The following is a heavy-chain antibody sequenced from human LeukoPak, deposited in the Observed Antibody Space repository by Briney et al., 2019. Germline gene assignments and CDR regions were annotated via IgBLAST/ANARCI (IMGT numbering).Heavy chain of an antibody. D-gene: IGHD3-3*01. CDR3: AKVLRFLEWLLPEGDAFDI. CDR1: GFTFSCYA. CDR2: ISGSGGST. Sequence: GGSLRLSCAASGFTFSCYAMSWVRQAPGKGLEWVSAISGSGGSTYYADSVKGRFTISRDNSKNTLYLQMNSLRAEDTAVYYCAKVLRFLEWLLPEGDAFDIWGQGTMVTVSS. J-gene: IGHJ3*02. V-gene: IGHV3-23*01.